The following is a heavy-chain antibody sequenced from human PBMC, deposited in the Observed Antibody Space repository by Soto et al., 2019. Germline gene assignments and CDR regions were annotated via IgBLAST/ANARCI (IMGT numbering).Heavy chain of an antibody. CDR2: IIDSGGST. CDR1: GFTFSSCA. CDR3: AKGRSYYYYYGVDV. Sequence: GVLRLSCAASGFTFSSCAMGWVRQAPGKGLEWVSDIIDSGGSTYYADSVKGRFTISRDNSKSTLYLQMNSLRAEDTALYYCAKGRSYYYYYGVDVWSQGTTVTVSS. J-gene: IGHJ6*02. V-gene: IGHV3-23*01.